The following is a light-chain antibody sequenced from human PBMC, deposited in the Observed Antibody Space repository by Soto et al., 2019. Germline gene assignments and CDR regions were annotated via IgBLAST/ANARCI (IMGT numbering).Light chain of an antibody. CDR2: KAS. CDR1: QTISSW. CDR3: QHYNSYSEA. Sequence: DIQMTKSPSTLSGSVGDRVTITCRASQTISSWLAWYQQKPGKAPKLLIYKASTLKSGVPSRFSGSGSGTEFTLTISSLQPDDFATYYCQHYNSYSEAFGQGGMVAI. J-gene: IGKJ1*01. V-gene: IGKV1-5*03.